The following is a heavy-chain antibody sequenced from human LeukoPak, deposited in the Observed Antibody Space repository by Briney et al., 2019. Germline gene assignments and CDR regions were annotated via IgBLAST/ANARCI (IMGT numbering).Heavy chain of an antibody. J-gene: IGHJ4*02. CDR3: AKDRVRGLDY. CDR2: ISGSGGST. CDR1: GFTFSSYG. D-gene: IGHD3-10*01. Sequence: GGSLRLSCAASGFTFSSYGMSWVRQAPGKGLEWGSAISGSGGSTYYEDSVKGRFTISRDNSKNTLYLQMNSLRAEDTAVYYCAKDRVRGLDYWGQGTLVTVSS. V-gene: IGHV3-23*01.